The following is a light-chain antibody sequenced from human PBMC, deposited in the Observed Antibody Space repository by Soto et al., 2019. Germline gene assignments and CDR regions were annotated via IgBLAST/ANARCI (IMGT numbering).Light chain of an antibody. V-gene: IGKV1-39*01. CDR2: TAS. CDR3: QQTYSFPWT. Sequence: DIQMTQSPSSLSASVGDRVTISCRASQGISDYLSWFQQKPGEAPKLLINTASTLQSGVPIRFIGAGSRTHFSLTISGLQPEDSATYYCQQTYSFPWTFGQGTRVDIK. J-gene: IGKJ1*01. CDR1: QGISDY.